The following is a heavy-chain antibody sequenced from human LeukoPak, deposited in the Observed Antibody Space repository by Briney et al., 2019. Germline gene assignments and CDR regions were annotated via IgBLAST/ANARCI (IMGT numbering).Heavy chain of an antibody. CDR2: ISAYNGNT. J-gene: IGHJ4*02. Sequence: GASVKVSCKASGYTFTSYGISWVRQAPGQGLEWMGWISAYNGNTNYAQRLRGRVTMTTDTSTSTAYMELRSLRSDDTAVYYRARVKGWGSSRTYYFDYWGQGTLVTVSS. CDR1: GYTFTSYG. CDR3: ARVKGWGSSRTYYFDY. D-gene: IGHD7-27*01. V-gene: IGHV1-18*01.